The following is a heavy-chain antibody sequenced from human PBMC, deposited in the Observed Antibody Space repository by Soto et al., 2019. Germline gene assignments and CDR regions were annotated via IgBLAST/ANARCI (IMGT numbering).Heavy chain of an antibody. J-gene: IGHJ4*02. V-gene: IGHV3-23*01. Sequence: GGSLRLSCAASGFTFSSYAMSWVRQAPGKGLEWVSAISGSGGSTYYADSVKGRFTISRDNSKNTLYLKMNSLRAEDTAVYYCANPWRGSYDYVWGSYRPDDFDYWGQGTLVTVSS. CDR1: GFTFSSYA. CDR2: ISGSGGST. D-gene: IGHD3-16*02. CDR3: ANPWRGSYDYVWGSYRPDDFDY.